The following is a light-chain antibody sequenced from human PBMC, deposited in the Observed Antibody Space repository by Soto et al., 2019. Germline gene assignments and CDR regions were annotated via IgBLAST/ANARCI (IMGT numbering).Light chain of an antibody. Sequence: DIQMTQSPSSLSASVGDRVTITCRASQRISSYLNWYQQKPGKAPKLLIYAASSLQSGVPSRFSGSGSGTDFTLTISSLQPEDFATYYCQQRYSTPLTFGGGTTVEIK. CDR2: AAS. V-gene: IGKV1-39*01. CDR1: QRISSY. J-gene: IGKJ4*01. CDR3: QQRYSTPLT.